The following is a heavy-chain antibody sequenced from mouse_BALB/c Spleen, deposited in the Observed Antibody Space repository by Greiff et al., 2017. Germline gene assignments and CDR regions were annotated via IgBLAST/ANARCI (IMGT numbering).Heavy chain of an antibody. Sequence: DVMLVESGGGLVQPGGSRKLSCAASGFTFSSFGMHWVRQAPEKGLEWVAYISSGSSTIYYADTVKGRFTISRDNPKNTLFLQMTSLRSEDTAMYYCAREGGNYAMDYWGQGTSVTVSS. D-gene: IGHD1-1*02. J-gene: IGHJ4*01. CDR1: GFTFSSFG. V-gene: IGHV5-17*02. CDR2: ISSGSSTI. CDR3: AREGGNYAMDY.